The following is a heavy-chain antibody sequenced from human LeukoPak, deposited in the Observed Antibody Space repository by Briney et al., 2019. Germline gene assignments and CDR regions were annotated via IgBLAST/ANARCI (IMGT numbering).Heavy chain of an antibody. V-gene: IGHV4-61*01. CDR1: GGSVSSGSYY. Sequence: SETLSLTCTVSGGSVSSGSYYWSWIRQPPGKGLEWIGYIYYSGSTNYNPSLKSRVTISVDTSKNQFSLKLSSVTAADTAVYYCASSTVNYYYYGMDVWGKGTTVIVSS. J-gene: IGHJ6*04. CDR3: ASSTVNYYYYGMDV. D-gene: IGHD4-17*01. CDR2: IYYSGST.